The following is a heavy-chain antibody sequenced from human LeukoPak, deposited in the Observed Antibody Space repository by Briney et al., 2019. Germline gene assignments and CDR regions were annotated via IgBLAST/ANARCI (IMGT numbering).Heavy chain of an antibody. CDR1: GYTFTSYY. J-gene: IGHJ6*03. V-gene: IGHV1-46*01. CDR3: ARDDTASIAACRASYYYYYMDV. Sequence: GASVKVSCKASGYTFTSYYMHWVRQAPGQGLEWMGIINPSGGSTSYAQKFQGRVTMTRDTSTSTVYMELSSLRSEDTAVYYCARDDTASIAACRASYYYYYMDVWGKGTTVTVSS. D-gene: IGHD6-6*01. CDR2: INPSGGST.